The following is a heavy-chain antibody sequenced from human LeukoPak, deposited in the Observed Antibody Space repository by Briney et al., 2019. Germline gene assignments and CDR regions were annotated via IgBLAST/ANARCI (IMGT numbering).Heavy chain of an antibody. J-gene: IGHJ4*02. CDR1: SYTFTNYW. D-gene: IGHD2-2*01. CDR2: IYPGDSAT. CDR3: VRGGYCSGTSCYPYYFDS. Sequence: GESLKISCKGSSYTFTNYWIGWVRQMPGKGLEWMVIIYPGDSATRYSPSFEGQVAISADKSISTAYLQWSSLKAPDTALYYCVRGGYCSGTSCYPYYFDSWGQGTLVTVSS. V-gene: IGHV5-51*01.